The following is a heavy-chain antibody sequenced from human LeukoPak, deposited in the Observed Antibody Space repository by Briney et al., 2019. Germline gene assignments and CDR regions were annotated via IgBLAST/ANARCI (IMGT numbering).Heavy chain of an antibody. J-gene: IGHJ4*02. Sequence: GSLRLSCAASGFTFSSYWMSWVRQAPGKGLEWVANIKQDGSEKYYVDSVKGRFTISRDNATNSPYLQMNSLRAEDTAVYYCASSSSGYYYPDYWGQGTLVTVSS. D-gene: IGHD3-22*01. CDR1: GFTFSSYW. V-gene: IGHV3-7*01. CDR3: ASSSSGYYYPDY. CDR2: IKQDGSEK.